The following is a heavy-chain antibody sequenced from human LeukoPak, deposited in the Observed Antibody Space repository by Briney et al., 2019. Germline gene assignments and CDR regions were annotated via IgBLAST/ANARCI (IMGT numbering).Heavy chain of an antibody. J-gene: IGHJ1*01. CDR1: EFTFSNYT. V-gene: IGHV3-30-3*01. D-gene: IGHD6-13*01. CDR2: ISYDGSNK. CDR3: ARGPKDSISWYFPWYFQH. Sequence: PGRSLRLSCAASEFTFSNYTMHWVRQAPGKGLEWVAIISYDGSNKYYADSVKGRFTISRDNSKNTLYLQMNSLRAEDTAVYYCARGPKDSISWYFPWYFQHWGQGTLVTVSS.